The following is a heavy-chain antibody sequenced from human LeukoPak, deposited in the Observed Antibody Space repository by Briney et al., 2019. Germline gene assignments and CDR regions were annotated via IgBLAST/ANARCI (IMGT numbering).Heavy chain of an antibody. CDR3: ARHSNYYDNSGYDYYFDC. D-gene: IGHD3-22*01. Sequence: SETLSLTCTVSGVSISSSSYYWGWIRQPPGKGLEWIGNIYYRGNTYYNPSLKSRVTISVDTSKNQFSVKLSSVTAADTAVYYCARHSNYYDNSGYDYYFDCWGQGTLVTVSS. CDR2: IYYRGNT. CDR1: GVSISSSSYY. V-gene: IGHV4-39*01. J-gene: IGHJ4*02.